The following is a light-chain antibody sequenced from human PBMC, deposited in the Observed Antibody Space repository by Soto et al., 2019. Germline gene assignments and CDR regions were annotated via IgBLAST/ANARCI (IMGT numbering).Light chain of an antibody. CDR2: EVS. Sequence: QSALTQPASVSGSPGQSITISCTGTSSDVGGYNYVSWYQQHPGKAPKLMIYEVSNRPSGVSNRFSGSKSGYTASLTISGLQAEDEADYYCSSYTSSSTHVVFGGGTKLTVL. J-gene: IGLJ2*01. CDR1: SSDVGGYNY. CDR3: SSYTSSSTHVV. V-gene: IGLV2-14*01.